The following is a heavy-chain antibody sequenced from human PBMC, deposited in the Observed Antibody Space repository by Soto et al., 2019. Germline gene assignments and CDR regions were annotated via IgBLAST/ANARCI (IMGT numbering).Heavy chain of an antibody. CDR1: RGSISTYY. D-gene: IGHD2-15*01. Sequence: SETLSLTCTVSRGSISTYYWSWIRQPPGKGLEWIGSIHYSGSTNYNPSLKSRVTISVDTSKNQFSLKVNSVTAADTAVYYCAREATYCSGGSGYDYKIIGFYPWGQGTVLTVSS. V-gene: IGHV4-59*01. CDR2: IHYSGST. J-gene: IGHJ5*02. CDR3: AREATYCSGGSGYDYKIIGFYP.